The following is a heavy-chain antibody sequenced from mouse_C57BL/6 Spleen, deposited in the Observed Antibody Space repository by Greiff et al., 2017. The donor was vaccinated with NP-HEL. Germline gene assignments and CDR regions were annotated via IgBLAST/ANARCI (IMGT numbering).Heavy chain of an antibody. CDR2: INPSNGGT. Sequence: QVQLQQSGTELVKPGASVKLSCKASGYTFTSYWMHWVKQRPGQGLEWIGNINPSNGGTNYNEKFKSKATLTVDKSSSTAYMQLSSLTSEDSAVYYCARSSFYSGGAMDYWGQGTSVTVSS. V-gene: IGHV1-53*01. CDR3: ARSSFYSGGAMDY. D-gene: IGHD2-3*01. CDR1: GYTFTSYW. J-gene: IGHJ4*01.